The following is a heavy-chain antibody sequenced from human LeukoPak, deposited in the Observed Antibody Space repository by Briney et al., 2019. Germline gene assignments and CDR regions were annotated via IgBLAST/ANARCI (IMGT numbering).Heavy chain of an antibody. Sequence: GRSLRLSCAASGFTFSSYAMHWVRKAPGKGLEWVAVISYDGSNKFYADSVKGRFTISRDNSKNTLYLQMNSLRAEDSAVYYCAREGPGIAAAGDHPSMDVWGQGTTVTVSS. CDR1: GFTFSSYA. V-gene: IGHV3-30-3*01. D-gene: IGHD6-13*01. CDR2: ISYDGSNK. J-gene: IGHJ6*02. CDR3: AREGPGIAAAGDHPSMDV.